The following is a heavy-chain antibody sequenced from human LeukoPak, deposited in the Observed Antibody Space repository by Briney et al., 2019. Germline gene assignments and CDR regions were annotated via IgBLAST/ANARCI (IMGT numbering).Heavy chain of an antibody. CDR1: GFTFSSYS. V-gene: IGHV3-48*04. J-gene: IGHJ3*02. Sequence: GGSLRLSCAASGFTFSSYSMNWVRQAPGKGLEWVSYISSSSSTIYYADSVKGRFTISRDNAKNSLYLQMNSLRAEDTAVYYCARELAGWRTMQSLADNDAFDIWGQGTMVTVSS. D-gene: IGHD2-15*01. CDR3: ARELAGWRTMQSLADNDAFDI. CDR2: ISSSSSTI.